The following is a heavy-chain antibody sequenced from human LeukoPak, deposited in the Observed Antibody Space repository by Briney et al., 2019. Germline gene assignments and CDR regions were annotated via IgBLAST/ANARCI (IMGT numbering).Heavy chain of an antibody. D-gene: IGHD6-19*01. CDR2: INTNTGNP. V-gene: IGHV7-4-1*02. Sequence: EASVKVSCKASGYTFTSYAMNWVRQAPGQGLEWMGWINTNTGNPTYAQGFTGRFVFSLDTSVSTAYLQISSLKAEDTAVYYCARASSGWLPYYYYYYMDVWGKGTTVTVSS. CDR3: ARASSGWLPYYYYYYMDV. J-gene: IGHJ6*03. CDR1: GYTFTSYA.